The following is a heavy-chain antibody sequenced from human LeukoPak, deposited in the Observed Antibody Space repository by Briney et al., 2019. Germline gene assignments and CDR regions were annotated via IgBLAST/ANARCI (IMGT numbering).Heavy chain of an antibody. CDR2: IYYSGST. J-gene: IGHJ4*02. CDR1: GGSISNYC. CDR3: GRFGKGCSSTSCYVDY. V-gene: IGHV4-59*01. Sequence: SETLSLTCTVSGGSISNYCWSWFRQPPGKGLEWIGYIYYSGSTKYNPPLKSRVSISVDTSNNQFSLKLSSVTAADTAVYYCGRFGKGCSSTSCYVDYWGQGTLVTVSS. D-gene: IGHD2-2*01.